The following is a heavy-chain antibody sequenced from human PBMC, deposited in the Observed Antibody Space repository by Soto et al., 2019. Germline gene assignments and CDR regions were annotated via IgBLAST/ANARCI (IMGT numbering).Heavy chain of an antibody. CDR2: ISYDGSNK. V-gene: IGHV3-30-3*01. Sequence: GGSLRLSCAASGFTFSSYAMHWVRQAPGKGLEWVAVISYDGSNKYYADSVKGRFTISRDNSKNTLYLQMNSLRAADTAVYYCARGQRALISYGPFDPWGQVTLGTVSS. CDR1: GFTFSSYA. CDR3: ARGQRALISYGPFDP. J-gene: IGHJ5*02. D-gene: IGHD5-18*01.